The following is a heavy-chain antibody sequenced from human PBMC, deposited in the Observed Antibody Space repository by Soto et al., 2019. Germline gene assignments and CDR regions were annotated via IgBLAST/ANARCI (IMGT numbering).Heavy chain of an antibody. CDR1: GGSISSGGYY. J-gene: IGHJ4*02. Sequence: QVQLHESGPGLVKPSQTLSLTCTVSGGSISSGGYYWSWIRQHPGKGLEWIGYIYYSGSTYYNPSLKSRVTISVDTSKNQFSLKLSSVTAADTAVYYCARAYYYDSSGYSYYFDYWGQGTLVTVSS. CDR3: ARAYYYDSSGYSYYFDY. CDR2: IYYSGST. V-gene: IGHV4-31*03. D-gene: IGHD3-22*01.